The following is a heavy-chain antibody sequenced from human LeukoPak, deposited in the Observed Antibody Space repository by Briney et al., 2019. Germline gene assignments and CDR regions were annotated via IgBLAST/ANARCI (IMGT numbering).Heavy chain of an antibody. CDR1: GFTFSSYS. CDR3: ARDLSSDRGAFDI. V-gene: IGHV3-21*01. J-gene: IGHJ3*02. D-gene: IGHD3-22*01. CDR2: ISSSSSYI. Sequence: PGGSLRLSSAASGFTFSSYSMNWVRQAPGKGLEWVSSISSSSSYIYYADSVKGRFTISRDNAKNSLYLQMNSLRAEDTAVYYCARDLSSDRGAFDIWGQGTMVTVSS.